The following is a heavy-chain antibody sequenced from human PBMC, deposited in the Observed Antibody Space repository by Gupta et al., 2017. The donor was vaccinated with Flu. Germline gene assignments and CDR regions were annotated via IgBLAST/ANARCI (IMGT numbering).Heavy chain of an antibody. Sequence: PGKGLEWVANIKEDGSEKFYVDSVKGRFTISRDNAKNSLYLQMNSLRAEDTATYYCARVRDSSGSIPWYLDLWGQGTLVTVSS. CDR3: ARVRDSSGSIPWYLDL. J-gene: IGHJ4*02. D-gene: IGHD3-22*01. V-gene: IGHV3-7*01. CDR2: IKEDGSEK.